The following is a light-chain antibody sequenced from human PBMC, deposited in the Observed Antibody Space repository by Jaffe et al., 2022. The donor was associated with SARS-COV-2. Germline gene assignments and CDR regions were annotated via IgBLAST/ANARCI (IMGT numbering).Light chain of an antibody. CDR2: EVS. CDR3: SSYTSSSTPW. J-gene: IGLJ3*02. V-gene: IGLV2-14*01. Sequence: QSALTQPASVSGSPGQSITISCTGTSSDVGGYNYVSWYQQHPGKAPKLMIYEVSNRPSGVPDRFSGSKSGNTASLTISGLQAEDEADYYCSSYTSSSTPWFGGGTKLTVL. CDR1: SSDVGGYNY.